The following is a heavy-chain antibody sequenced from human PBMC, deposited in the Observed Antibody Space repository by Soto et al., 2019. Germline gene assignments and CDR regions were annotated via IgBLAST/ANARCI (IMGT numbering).Heavy chain of an antibody. D-gene: IGHD5-12*01. CDR3: ARDIVATTNYYYYGMDV. V-gene: IGHV1-3*01. CDR2: INAGNGNT. CDR1: GYTFTSYA. J-gene: IGHJ6*02. Sequence: ASVKVSCKASGYTFTSYAMHWVRQAPGQRLEWMGWINAGNGNTKYAQKLQGRVTMTTDTSTSTACMELRSLRSDDTAVYYCARDIVATTNYYYYGMDVWGQGTTVTVSS.